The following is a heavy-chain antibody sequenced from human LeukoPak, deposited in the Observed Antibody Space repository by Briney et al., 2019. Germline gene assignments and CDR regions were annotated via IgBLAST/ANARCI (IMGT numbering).Heavy chain of an antibody. D-gene: IGHD3-3*01. V-gene: IGHV4-61*02. J-gene: IGHJ6*03. CDR1: GGSISSGSYY. Sequence: PSEALSLTCTVSGGSISSGSYYWSWIRQPAGKGLEWIGRIYTSGSTNYNPSLKSRVTISVGTSKNQFSLKLSSVTAADTAVYYCARYDLGYMDVWGKGTTVTVSS. CDR2: IYTSGST. CDR3: ARYDLGYMDV.